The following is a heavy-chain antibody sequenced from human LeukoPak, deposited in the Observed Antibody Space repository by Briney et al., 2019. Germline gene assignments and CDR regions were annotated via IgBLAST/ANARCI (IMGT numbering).Heavy chain of an antibody. Sequence: LPGGSLRLSCEASGFIFSGYSMHWVRQAPGKGLEYVSVISPEGTTTYYTNSVKGRFTISRDNSKNTLYLQMGSLSDEDTAMYYCAREQPAGSTDHWGQGTLVTVSS. CDR3: AREQPAGSTDH. CDR2: ISPEGTTT. CDR1: GFIFSGYS. J-gene: IGHJ4*02. V-gene: IGHV3-64*01. D-gene: IGHD2-2*01.